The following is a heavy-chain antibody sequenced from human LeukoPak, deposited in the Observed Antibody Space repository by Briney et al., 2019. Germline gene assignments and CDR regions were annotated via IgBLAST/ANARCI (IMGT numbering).Heavy chain of an antibody. V-gene: IGHV3-48*01. J-gene: IGHJ6*03. CDR1: GFTFSSYT. Sequence: GGSLRLSCAASGFTFSSYTMNRVRQPPGKGLEWVSNIGTSSTTIYYADSVKGRFTISRDNAKNSLYPQMNSLRADDTAVYYCARFAAGGSYYYMDVWGKGTTVTVSS. D-gene: IGHD6-25*01. CDR3: ARFAAGGSYYYMDV. CDR2: IGTSSTTI.